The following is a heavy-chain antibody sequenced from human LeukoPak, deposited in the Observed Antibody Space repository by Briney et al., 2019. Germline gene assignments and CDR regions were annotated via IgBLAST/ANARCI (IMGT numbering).Heavy chain of an antibody. CDR2: VSGSGDTT. V-gene: IGHV3-23*01. Sequence: GGFLRLSCAASGFNFSSYAMTWVRQAPGKGLECVSGVSGSGDTTYYADSVKGRFTISRDNSKNTLYLQMNSLRAEDTALYYCAKDRSLVPAALNYWGQGTLVTVSS. D-gene: IGHD2-2*01. CDR1: GFNFSSYA. J-gene: IGHJ4*02. CDR3: AKDRSLVPAALNY.